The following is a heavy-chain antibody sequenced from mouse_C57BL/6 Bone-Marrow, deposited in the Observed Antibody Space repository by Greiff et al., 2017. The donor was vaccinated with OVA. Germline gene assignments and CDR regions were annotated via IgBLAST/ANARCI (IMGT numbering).Heavy chain of an antibody. CDR1: GFTFSSYA. D-gene: IGHD4-1*01. Sequence: EVQRVESGEGLVKPGGSLKLSCAASGFTFSSYAMSWVRQTPEKRLEWVAYISSGGDYIYYADTVKGRFTISRDNARNTLYLQMSSLKSEDTAMYYCTRERLAWFAYWGQGTLVTVSA. CDR2: ISSGGDYI. V-gene: IGHV5-9-1*02. J-gene: IGHJ3*01. CDR3: TRERLAWFAY.